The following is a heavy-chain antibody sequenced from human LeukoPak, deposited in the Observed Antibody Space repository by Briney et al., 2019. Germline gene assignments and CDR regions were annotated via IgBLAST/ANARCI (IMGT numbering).Heavy chain of an antibody. V-gene: IGHV1-46*01. Sequence: ASVKVSCKASGYTFTSYYMHWVRQAPGQRLEWMGIINPSGGSTSYAQKFQGRVTMTRDTSTSTVYMELSSLRSEDTAVYYCAREGLHYYDSSGYYPMDYWGQGTLVTVSS. D-gene: IGHD3-22*01. CDR3: AREGLHYYDSSGYYPMDY. J-gene: IGHJ4*02. CDR2: INPSGGST. CDR1: GYTFTSYY.